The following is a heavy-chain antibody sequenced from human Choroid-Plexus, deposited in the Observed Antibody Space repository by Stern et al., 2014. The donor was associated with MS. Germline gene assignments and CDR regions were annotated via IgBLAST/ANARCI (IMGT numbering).Heavy chain of an antibody. V-gene: IGHV3-30*18. CDR1: GFTLGSCA. D-gene: IGHD2/OR15-2a*01. J-gene: IGHJ5*02. CDR3: AKDRQYLTYFFDH. Sequence: QVQLVESGGGVVQPGRPLRVSCVASGFTLGSCALHWVRQAPGKGLEWVAGVSYDGSNKYYADPVKGRFTISRDNSQNTLYMQMSSLRPEDTAVYYCAKDRQYLTYFFDHWGQGSLVTVSS. CDR2: VSYDGSNK.